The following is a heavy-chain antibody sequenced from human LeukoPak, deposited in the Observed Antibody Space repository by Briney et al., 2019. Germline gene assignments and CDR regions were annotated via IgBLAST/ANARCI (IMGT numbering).Heavy chain of an antibody. CDR1: GFTFTSSA. V-gene: IGHV1-58*02. Sequence: GASVKVSCKASGFTFTSSAMQWVRQARGQRLEWIGWIVVGSGNTNYAQKFQERVTITRDMSTSTAYMELSSLRSEDTAVYYCAAVYFPMIAAFDIWGQGTMVTVSS. J-gene: IGHJ3*02. D-gene: IGHD2-8*01. CDR3: AAVYFPMIAAFDI. CDR2: IVVGSGNT.